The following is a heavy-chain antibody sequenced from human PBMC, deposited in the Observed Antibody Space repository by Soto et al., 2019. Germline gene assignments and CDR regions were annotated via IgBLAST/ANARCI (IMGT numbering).Heavy chain of an antibody. CDR3: ARVTGIRFLEWLAMDV. Sequence: SETLALTCAVSGGSISSSNWWSWVRQPPGKGLEWIGDIYYSGSTNYNPSLKSRVTISVDTSKNQFSLKLSSVTAADTAVYYCARVTGIRFLEWLAMDVWGQGTTVTVSS. D-gene: IGHD3-3*01. V-gene: IGHV4-4*02. CDR1: GGSISSSNW. CDR2: IYYSGST. J-gene: IGHJ6*02.